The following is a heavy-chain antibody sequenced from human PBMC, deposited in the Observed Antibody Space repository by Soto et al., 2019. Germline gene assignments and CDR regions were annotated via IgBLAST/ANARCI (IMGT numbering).Heavy chain of an antibody. CDR1: GGSISSGNYY. Sequence: SETLSLTCPVSGGSISSGNYYWSWIRQPPGKGLEWIGFISYSGSTYYSTSLKSRVTISVDTSKSQFSLNLSFVTAADTSVYYCATMGTPATGLYFFDYWGQGSLVTVSS. V-gene: IGHV4-30-4*01. CDR3: ATMGTPATGLYFFDY. D-gene: IGHD2-15*01. CDR2: ISYSGST. J-gene: IGHJ4*02.